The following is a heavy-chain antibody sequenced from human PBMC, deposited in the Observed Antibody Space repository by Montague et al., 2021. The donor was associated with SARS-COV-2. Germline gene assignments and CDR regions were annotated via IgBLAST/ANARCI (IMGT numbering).Heavy chain of an antibody. CDR3: ARVLVDCSSTSCYSSFDY. CDR2: IDPSDSYT. Sequence: QSGAEVKTPGESLRISCKGSGYSFTSYWISWVRQMPGKGLEWMGRIDPSDSYTNYSPSFQGHVTISADKSISTAYLQWSSLKASDTAMYYCARVLVDCSSTSCYSSFDYWGQGTLVTVPS. CDR1: GYSFTSYW. V-gene: IGHV5-10-1*01. D-gene: IGHD2-2*02. J-gene: IGHJ4*02.